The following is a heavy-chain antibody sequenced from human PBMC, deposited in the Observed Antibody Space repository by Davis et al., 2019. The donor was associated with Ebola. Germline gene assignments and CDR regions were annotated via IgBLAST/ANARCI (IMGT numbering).Heavy chain of an antibody. CDR1: GFTFSRYT. Sequence: GESLKISCAASGFTFSRYTMCWVRQAPGKGLEWVSCISSSTDVIEHADSLKGRFSISRDNAKNSLYLQMNSLTAEDTAVYYCARDWQGLVPAAIPLYYMDVWGKGTTVIVSS. J-gene: IGHJ6*03. V-gene: IGHV3-21*01. CDR3: ARDWQGLVPAAIPLYYMDV. D-gene: IGHD2-2*01. CDR2: ISSSTDVI.